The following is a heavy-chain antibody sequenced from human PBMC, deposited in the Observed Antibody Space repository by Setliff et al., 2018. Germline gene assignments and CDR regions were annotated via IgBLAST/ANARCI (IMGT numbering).Heavy chain of an antibody. D-gene: IGHD3-22*01. CDR2: IDSSGRT. Sequence: NPSETLSLTCTVSGGSITSGGYYWNWIRHLPGKGLKWIGYIDSSGRTYYNPSLKSRIIISADASKNQFSLGLTSVTAADTALYYCARHGGGTPYYYESRGFDSWGQGTQVTVSS. V-gene: IGHV4-31*03. CDR1: GGSITSGGYY. J-gene: IGHJ4*02. CDR3: ARHGGGTPYYYESRGFDS.